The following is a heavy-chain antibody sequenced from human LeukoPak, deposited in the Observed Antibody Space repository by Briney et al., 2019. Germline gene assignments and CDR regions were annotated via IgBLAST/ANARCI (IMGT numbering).Heavy chain of an antibody. CDR3: ARDIAVAGTDY. CDR2: IYSGGST. CDR1: GFTFSSYM. D-gene: IGHD6-19*01. J-gene: IGHJ4*02. V-gene: IGHV3-53*01. Sequence: GGSLRLSCAASGFTFSSYMMNWVRQAPGKGLEWVSVIYSGGSTYYADSVKGRFTISRDNSKNTLYLQMNSLRAEDTAVYYCARDIAVAGTDYWGQGTLVTVSS.